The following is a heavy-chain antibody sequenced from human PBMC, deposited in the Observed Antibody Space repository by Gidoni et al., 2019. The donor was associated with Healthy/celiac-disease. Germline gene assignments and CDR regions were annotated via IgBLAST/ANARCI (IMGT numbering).Heavy chain of an antibody. CDR1: GFTFSNAW. Sequence: VQLVESGGGLVTAGGSLSTPCSAFGFTFSNAWMSWVRQAPGKGLGWVGRIKSKTDGGTTDYGAPVKGRFTISRDDSKNTLYLQMNSMKTEDTAVYYCTTDPIVVVPAGTWGQGTLVSVSS. CDR3: TTDPIVVVPAGT. D-gene: IGHD2-2*01. J-gene: IGHJ5*02. V-gene: IGHV3-15*01. CDR2: IKSKTDGGTT.